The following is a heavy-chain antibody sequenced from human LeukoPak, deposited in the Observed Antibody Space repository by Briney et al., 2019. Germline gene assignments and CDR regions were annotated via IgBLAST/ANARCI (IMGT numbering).Heavy chain of an antibody. Sequence: SETLSLTCAVYGGSFSGYYWSWIRQPPGKGLEWIGEINHSGSTNYNPSLKSRVTISVDTSKNQFSLKLSSVTAADTAVYYCARLKYSSGWYIDYWGQGTLVTVSS. CDR2: INHSGST. CDR3: ARLKYSSGWYIDY. J-gene: IGHJ4*02. D-gene: IGHD6-19*01. CDR1: GGSFSGYY. V-gene: IGHV4-34*01.